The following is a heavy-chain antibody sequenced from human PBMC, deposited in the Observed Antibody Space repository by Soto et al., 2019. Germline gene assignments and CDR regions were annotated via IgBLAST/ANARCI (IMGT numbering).Heavy chain of an antibody. CDR2: MNPNSGNT. CDR3: ARVPPSSSSWRPYNWFDP. CDR1: GYTFTSYD. D-gene: IGHD6-13*01. J-gene: IGHJ5*02. V-gene: IGHV1-8*01. Sequence: ASVKVSCKASGYTFTSYDINWVRQATGQGLEWMGWMNPNSGNTGYAQKFQGRVTMTRNTSISTAYMELSSLRSEDTAVYYCARVPPSSSSWRPYNWFDPWGQGTLVTVSS.